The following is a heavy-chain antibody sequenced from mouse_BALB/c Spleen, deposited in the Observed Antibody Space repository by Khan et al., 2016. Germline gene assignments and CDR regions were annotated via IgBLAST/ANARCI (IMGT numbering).Heavy chain of an antibody. J-gene: IGHJ4*01. Sequence: VELVESGGGLVKPGGSLKLSCAASGFTFSDYYMYWVRQTPEKRLEWVATISDGGSYTYYPDSVKGRFTISRDNAKNNLYLQMSSLKSEDTAMYYCARGWLPHYYAMDYWGQGTSVTVSS. CDR1: GFTFSDYY. D-gene: IGHD2-2*01. V-gene: IGHV5-4*02. CDR3: ARGWLPHYYAMDY. CDR2: ISDGGSYT.